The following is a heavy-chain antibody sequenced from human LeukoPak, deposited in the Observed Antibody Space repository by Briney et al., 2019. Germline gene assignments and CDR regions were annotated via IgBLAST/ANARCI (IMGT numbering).Heavy chain of an antibody. Sequence: GGSLRLSCATSGFTFSNAWMSWVRQAPGKGLEWVGRIKSKTDGGTTEYAAPVRGRFTISRDDSKNTVYLQMSSLKIDDTAVYYCTTVPPWVTTGYFNYWGQGTLVTVSS. CDR2: IKSKTDGGTT. CDR1: GFTFSNAW. J-gene: IGHJ4*02. V-gene: IGHV3-15*01. D-gene: IGHD4-17*01. CDR3: TTVPPWVTTGYFNY.